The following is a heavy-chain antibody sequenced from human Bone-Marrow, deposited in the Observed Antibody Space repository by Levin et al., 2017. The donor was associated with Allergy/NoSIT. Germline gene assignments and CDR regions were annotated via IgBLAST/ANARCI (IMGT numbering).Heavy chain of an antibody. D-gene: IGHD5-12*01. J-gene: IGHJ4*02. CDR2: MYPNSDND. Sequence: ASVKVSCKTSGYTFTSFDINWVRQATGQGLEWMGWMYPNSDNDGFAQKFQGRVTMTRNTSISPAYMGLSSLRSEATAIYYCARGELGSGYLFDYWGQGTLVTVSS. CDR3: ARGELGSGYLFDY. V-gene: IGHV1-8*01. CDR1: GYTFTSFD.